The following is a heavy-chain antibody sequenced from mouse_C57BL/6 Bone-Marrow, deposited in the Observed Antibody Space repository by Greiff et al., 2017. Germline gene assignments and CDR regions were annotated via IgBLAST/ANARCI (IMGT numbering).Heavy chain of an antibody. Sequence: DVKLQESGGGLVKPGASLKLSCAASGFTFSSYAMSWVRQTPEKRLEWVATISDGGSYTTYPDNVKGRFTMSRDNAKNTLYLQMSQLKSEDTAMYYCARQVWTGTFAYWGQGTLVTVSA. CDR3: ARQVWTGTFAY. CDR2: ISDGGSYT. V-gene: IGHV5-4*03. CDR1: GFTFSSYA. D-gene: IGHD4-1*01. J-gene: IGHJ3*01.